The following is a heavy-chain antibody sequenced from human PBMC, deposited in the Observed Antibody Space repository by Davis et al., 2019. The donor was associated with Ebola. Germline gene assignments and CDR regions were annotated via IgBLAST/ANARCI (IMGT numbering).Heavy chain of an antibody. CDR3: AREMYSSGWGYFDY. Sequence: AASVKVSCKASGGTFSSYAISWVRQAPGQGLEWMGGIIPMFGTANYAQKFQGRVTITADESTSTAYMELSSLRSEDTAVYYCAREMYSSGWGYFDYWGQGTLVTVSS. V-gene: IGHV1-69*13. J-gene: IGHJ4*02. CDR1: GGTFSSYA. CDR2: IIPMFGTA. D-gene: IGHD6-19*01.